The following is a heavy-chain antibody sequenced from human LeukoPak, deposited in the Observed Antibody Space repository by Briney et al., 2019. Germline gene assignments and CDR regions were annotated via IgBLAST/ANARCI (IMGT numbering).Heavy chain of an antibody. CDR2: MNPNSGNT. D-gene: IGHD3-10*01. Sequence: GASVKVSCKASGYTFTSYDINWVRQATGQGLEWMGWMNPNSGNTGYAQKFQGRVTMTRNTSISTAYMELSSLRSEDTAVYYCAREDALWFGELLFVAFDIWGQGTMVTVSS. CDR3: AREDALWFGELLFVAFDI. J-gene: IGHJ3*02. CDR1: GYTFTSYD. V-gene: IGHV1-8*01.